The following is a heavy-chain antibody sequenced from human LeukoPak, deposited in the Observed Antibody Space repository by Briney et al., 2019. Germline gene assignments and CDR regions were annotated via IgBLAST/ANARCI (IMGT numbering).Heavy chain of an antibody. CDR2: IYYSGST. CDR3: ARHQESYYGSGSYEFDP. Sequence: SETLSLTCTVSGGSISRSSHYWGWIRQPPGKGLEWIGSIYYSGSTYYNPSLKSRVTISVDTSKNQFSLKLSSVTAADTAVYYCARHQESYYGSGSYEFDPWGQGTLVTVSS. V-gene: IGHV4-39*01. D-gene: IGHD3-10*01. CDR1: GGSISRSSHY. J-gene: IGHJ5*02.